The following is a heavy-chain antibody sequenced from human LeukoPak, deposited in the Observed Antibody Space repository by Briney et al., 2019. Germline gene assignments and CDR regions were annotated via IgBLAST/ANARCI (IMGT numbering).Heavy chain of an antibody. V-gene: IGHV4-39*01. CDR3: ARLGYYGSGSLVDYFDY. CDR2: IYYSGST. J-gene: IGHJ4*02. Sequence: SETLSLTCTVSGGSISSSNYYWGWIRQPPGKGLEWIGSIYYSGSTYYNPSLKGRVTISVDTSKNQFSLKLSSVTAADTAVYYCARLGYYGSGSLVDYFDYWGQGTLVTVSS. CDR1: GGSISSSNYY. D-gene: IGHD3-10*01.